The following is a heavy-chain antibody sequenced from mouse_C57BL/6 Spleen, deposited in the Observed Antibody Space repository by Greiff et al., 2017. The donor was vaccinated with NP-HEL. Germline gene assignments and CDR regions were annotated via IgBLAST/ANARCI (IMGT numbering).Heavy chain of an antibody. V-gene: IGHV5-4*01. CDR3: ARDSSGYAMDY. CDR2: ISDGGSYT. D-gene: IGHD3-2*02. CDR1: GFTFSSYA. Sequence: DVMLVESGGGLVKPGGSLKLSCAASGFTFSSYAMSWVRQTPDKRLEWVATISDGGSYTYYPDNVKGRFTISRDNAKNNLYLQMSHLKSEDTAMYYCARDSSGYAMDYWGQGTSVTVSS. J-gene: IGHJ4*01.